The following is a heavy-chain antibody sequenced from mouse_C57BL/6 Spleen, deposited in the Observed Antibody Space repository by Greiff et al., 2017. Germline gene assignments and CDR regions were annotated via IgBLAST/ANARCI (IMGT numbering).Heavy chain of an antibody. CDR1: GYAFSSSW. CDR2: IYPGDGDT. Sequence: VQLQQSGPELVKPGASVKISCKASGYAFSSSWMNWVKQRPGKGLEWIGRIYPGDGDTNYNGKFKGKATLTADKSSSTAYMQLSSLTSEDSAVYFCARLGGSSYDWYFDVWGTGTTVTVSS. V-gene: IGHV1-82*01. J-gene: IGHJ1*03. CDR3: ARLGGSSYDWYFDV. D-gene: IGHD1-1*01.